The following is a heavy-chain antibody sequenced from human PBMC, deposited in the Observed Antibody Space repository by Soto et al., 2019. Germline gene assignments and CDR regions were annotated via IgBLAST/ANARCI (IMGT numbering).Heavy chain of an antibody. CDR1: GYSFVSYW. CDR2: IYPGDSDT. CDR3: ARTDGYEIEY. V-gene: IGHV5-51*01. D-gene: IGHD2-21*01. J-gene: IGHJ4*02. Sequence: GESLKISCQGSGYSFVSYWIAWVRQMPGKGLEWMGSIYPGDSDTTNSPSSQGQVTMSVEKSITTVYLQWSSLKASDTAMYYCARTDGYEIEYWGQGTLVTVSS.